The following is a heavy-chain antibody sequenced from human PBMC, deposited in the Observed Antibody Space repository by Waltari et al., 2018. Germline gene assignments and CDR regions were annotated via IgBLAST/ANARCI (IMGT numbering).Heavy chain of an antibody. CDR2: ISPILGIA. Sequence: QVQLVQSGAEVKKPGSSVKVSCKASGDTFSSYPISWVRQAPGQGLEWMGRISPILGIANYAQKFQGRVTITADKSTSTAYMELSSLRSEDTAVYYCARDSIAARPADYWGQGTLVTVSS. CDR1: GDTFSSYP. CDR3: ARDSIAARPADY. J-gene: IGHJ4*02. D-gene: IGHD6-6*01. V-gene: IGHV1-69*04.